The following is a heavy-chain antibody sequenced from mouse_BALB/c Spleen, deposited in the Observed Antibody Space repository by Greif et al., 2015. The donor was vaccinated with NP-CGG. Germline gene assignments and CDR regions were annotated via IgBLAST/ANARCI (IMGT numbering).Heavy chain of an antibody. CDR3: ARDHPYYYGSKGAMDY. J-gene: IGHJ4*01. V-gene: IGHV2-9*02. CDR2: IWAGGST. CDR1: GFSLTSYG. D-gene: IGHD1-1*01. Sequence: QVTLKVCGPGLVAPSQSLSITCTVSGFSLTSYGVHWVRQPPGKGLEWLGVIWAGGSTNYNSALMSRLSISKDNSKSQVFLKMNSLQTDDTAMYYCARDHPYYYGSKGAMDYWGQGTSVTVSS.